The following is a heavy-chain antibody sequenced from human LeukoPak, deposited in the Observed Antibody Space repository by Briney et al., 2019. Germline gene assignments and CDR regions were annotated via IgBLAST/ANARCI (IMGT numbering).Heavy chain of an antibody. CDR3: AREAMYSYGNNFDY. Sequence: SETLSLTCTVSGGSVSSGNYYWSWIRQPPGKGLEWIGYIYYSGSTNYNPSLKSRVTISVDTSKNQFSLKLSSVTAADTAVYHCAREAMYSYGNNFDYWGQGTLVTVSS. J-gene: IGHJ4*02. CDR1: GGSVSSGNYY. D-gene: IGHD5-18*01. CDR2: IYYSGST. V-gene: IGHV4-61*01.